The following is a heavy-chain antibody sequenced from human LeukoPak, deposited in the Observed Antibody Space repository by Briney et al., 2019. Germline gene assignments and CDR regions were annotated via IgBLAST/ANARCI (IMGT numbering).Heavy chain of an antibody. D-gene: IGHD4-17*01. J-gene: IGHJ4*02. V-gene: IGHV1-69*01. CDR2: IIPIFGTA. CDR1: GGTFSSYA. CDR3: AGDPPGVKGDYNYQFDY. Sequence: ASVKVSCKASGGTFSSYAISWVRQAPGQGLEWMGGIIPIFGTANYAQKFQGRVTITADESTSTAYMELSSLRSEDTAVYYCAGDPPGVKGDYNYQFDYWGQGTLVTVSS.